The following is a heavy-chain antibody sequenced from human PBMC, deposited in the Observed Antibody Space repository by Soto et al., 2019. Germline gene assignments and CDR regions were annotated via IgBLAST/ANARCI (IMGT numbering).Heavy chain of an antibody. Sequence: QVQLVESGGGVVQPGRSLRLSCAASGFTFSSYAMHWVRQAPGKGLEWVAVISYDGSNKYYADSVKGRFTISRDNSKNQVYLQMNSLRGEETGVYYCGRSPNNYYGGNSNAFDIWGQGKKVTVSS. CDR3: GRSPNNYYGGNSNAFDI. J-gene: IGHJ3*02. CDR2: ISYDGSNK. V-gene: IGHV3-30-3*01. CDR1: GFTFSSYA. D-gene: IGHD4-17*01.